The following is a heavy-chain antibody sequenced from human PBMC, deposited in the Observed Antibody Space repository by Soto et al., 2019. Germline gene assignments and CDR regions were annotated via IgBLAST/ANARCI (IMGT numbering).Heavy chain of an antibody. CDR3: ARVRPRREFDP. CDR1: GYIFTSYY. V-gene: IGHV1-2*02. CDR2: IIPNTGGT. Sequence: QVQLVQSGAEVKRPGTSMKVSCKASGYIFTSYYIHWVRQVPGQGLEWMGWIIPNTGGTNYAQRFEGRVTMTRDTSISTAYIELSRLTSDDTAIYFCARVRPRREFDPWGQGTLVTVSS. J-gene: IGHJ5*02.